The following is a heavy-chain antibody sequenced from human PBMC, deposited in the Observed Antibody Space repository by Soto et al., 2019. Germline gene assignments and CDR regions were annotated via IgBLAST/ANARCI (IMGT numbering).Heavy chain of an antibody. V-gene: IGHV3-7*01. Sequence: EVQLVESGGGLVQPGGSLRLSCAASGFTFSSNWMTWVRQAPGKGLEWVANIKQDGNENYYVDSVKGRFTISRDNAKNSLYPQMNSLRAEDTAVYYCARVAVAGTYYYYYMDVWGKGTTVTVSS. CDR3: ARVAVAGTYYYYYMDV. CDR1: GFTFSSNW. CDR2: IKQDGNEN. J-gene: IGHJ6*03. D-gene: IGHD6-19*01.